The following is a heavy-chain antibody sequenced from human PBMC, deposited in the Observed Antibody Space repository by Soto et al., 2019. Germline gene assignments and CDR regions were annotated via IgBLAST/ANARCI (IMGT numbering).Heavy chain of an antibody. CDR3: ARSGEGTIFGVVIDYFDH. CDR1: GYTFTGYY. J-gene: IGHJ4*02. CDR2: INPNSGGT. D-gene: IGHD3-3*01. Sequence: ASVKVSCKASGYTFTGYYMHWVRQAPGQGLEWMGWINPNSGGTNYAQKFQGWVTMTRDTSISTAYMELSRLRSDDTAVYYCARSGEGTIFGVVIDYFDHWGQGTLVTVSS. V-gene: IGHV1-2*04.